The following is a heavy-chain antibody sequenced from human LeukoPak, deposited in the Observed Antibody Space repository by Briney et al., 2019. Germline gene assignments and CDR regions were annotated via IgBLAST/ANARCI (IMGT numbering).Heavy chain of an antibody. Sequence: PGGSLRLSCAASGFTFSSYWMSWVRQAPGKGLEWVANIKQDGNEKYYVDSVKGRFTISRDNAKNSLYLQMNSLRAEDTAVYYCAGGSRKGYHQYYYYYYYMDVWGKGTTVTVSS. CDR3: AGGSRKGYHQYYYYYYYMDV. CDR2: IKQDGNEK. D-gene: IGHD5-18*01. J-gene: IGHJ6*03. V-gene: IGHV3-7*01. CDR1: GFTFSSYW.